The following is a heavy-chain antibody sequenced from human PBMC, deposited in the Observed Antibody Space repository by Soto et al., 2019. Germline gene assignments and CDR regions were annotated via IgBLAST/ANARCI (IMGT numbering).Heavy chain of an antibody. D-gene: IGHD6-13*01. Sequence: LSLTCAVSGYSISSGYYWGWIRQPPGKGLEWIGSIYHSGSTYYNPSLKSRVTISVDTSKNQFSLKLSSVTAADTAVYYCARETLYSSSWSVLWFDPWGQGTLVTVSS. V-gene: IGHV4-38-2*02. CDR2: IYHSGST. CDR1: GYSISSGYY. J-gene: IGHJ5*02. CDR3: ARETLYSSSWSVLWFDP.